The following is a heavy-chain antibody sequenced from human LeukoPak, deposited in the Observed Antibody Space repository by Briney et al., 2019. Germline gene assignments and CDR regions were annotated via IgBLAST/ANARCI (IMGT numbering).Heavy chain of an antibody. CDR1: GFTCSRYA. Sequence: PGGALRLSCVASGFTCSRYAICGGRDAPGKGLECGASISGSGGDTHYADSVKGRFTISRDISKTTLYVQMNSLRAEDTAVYYCVKDPGRNSWDFAYWGQGSLVTVSS. CDR2: ISGSGGDT. J-gene: IGHJ4*02. V-gene: IGHV3-23*01. CDR3: VKDPGRNSWDFAY. D-gene: IGHD3-10*01.